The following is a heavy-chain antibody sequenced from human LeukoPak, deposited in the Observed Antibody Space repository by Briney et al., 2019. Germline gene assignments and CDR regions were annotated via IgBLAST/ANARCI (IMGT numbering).Heavy chain of an antibody. Sequence: AGGSLRLSCSASGFTFSAYAMHWVRQAPGKGLEYVSAISPNGGSTYYADSVKGRFTISRDNSKNTLYLQMNSLRAEDTAVYYCARRGGFGGAGTGFLDYWGQGTLVTVSS. CDR2: ISPNGGST. CDR1: GFTFSAYA. J-gene: IGHJ4*02. CDR3: ARRGGFGGAGTGFLDY. D-gene: IGHD3-10*01. V-gene: IGHV3-64*04.